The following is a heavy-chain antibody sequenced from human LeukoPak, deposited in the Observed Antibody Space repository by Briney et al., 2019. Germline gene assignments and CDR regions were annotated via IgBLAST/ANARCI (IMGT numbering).Heavy chain of an antibody. CDR2: INSDGSST. CDR3: ARALYDYGDYPYYFDY. J-gene: IGHJ4*02. CDR1: GFNFSSYW. V-gene: IGHV3-74*01. D-gene: IGHD4-17*01. Sequence: GGSLRLSCAASGFNFSSYWMHWVRQAPEKGLVWGSRINSDGSSTSYADSVKGRFTISRDNAKNTLYLQMNSLRAEDTAVYYCARALYDYGDYPYYFDYWGQGTLVTVSS.